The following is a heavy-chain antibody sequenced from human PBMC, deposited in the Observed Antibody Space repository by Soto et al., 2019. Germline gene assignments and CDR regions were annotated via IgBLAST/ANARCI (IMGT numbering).Heavy chain of an antibody. CDR1: GFTFSSYG. CDR2: IWYDGSNK. D-gene: IGHD1-20*01. J-gene: IGHJ6*02. Sequence: GGSLRLSCAASGFTFSSYGMHWVRQAPGKGLEWVAVIWYDGSNKYYADSVKGRFTISRDNSKNTLYLQMNSLRAEDTAVYYCARVHWPYNWNDGHYYYGMDVWGQGTTVTVSS. V-gene: IGHV3-33*01. CDR3: ARVHWPYNWNDGHYYYGMDV.